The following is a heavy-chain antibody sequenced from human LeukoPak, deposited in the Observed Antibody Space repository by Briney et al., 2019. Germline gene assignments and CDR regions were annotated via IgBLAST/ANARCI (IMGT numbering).Heavy chain of an antibody. CDR2: IKQDGSEK. Sequence: GGSLRLSCAASGFTFSSYWMSWVRQAPGKGLEWVANIKQDGSEKYYVDSVKGRFTIPRDNAKNSLYLQMNSLRAEDTAVYYCAREGLLRYFDLLFSHFDYWGQGTLVTVSS. J-gene: IGHJ4*02. D-gene: IGHD3-9*01. CDR1: GFTFSSYW. CDR3: AREGLLRYFDLLFSHFDY. V-gene: IGHV3-7*01.